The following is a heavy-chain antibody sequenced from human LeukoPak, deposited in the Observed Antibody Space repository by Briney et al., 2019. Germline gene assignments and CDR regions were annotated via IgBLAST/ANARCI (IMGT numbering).Heavy chain of an antibody. CDR1: GFTFSSYA. V-gene: IGHV3-23*01. CDR3: AKDYDSSGYIDYFDY. CDR2: ISGSGGST. J-gene: IGHJ4*02. D-gene: IGHD3-22*01. Sequence: GGSLRLSCAASGFTFSSYAMSWVRQAPGKGLEWVSAISGSGGSTYYADSVKGRSTISRDNSKNTLYLQMNSLRAEDTAVYYCAKDYDSSGYIDYFDYWGQGTLVTVSS.